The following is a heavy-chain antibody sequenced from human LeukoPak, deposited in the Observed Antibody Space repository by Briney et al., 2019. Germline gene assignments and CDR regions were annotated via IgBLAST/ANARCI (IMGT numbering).Heavy chain of an antibody. CDR1: GGSFSGYY. D-gene: IGHD3-10*01. CDR3: ARTVLWFPYGGVDP. V-gene: IGHV4-34*01. Sequence: KPSETLSLTCAVYGGSFSGYYWSWIRQPPGKGLEWIGKINHSGSTNYNPSLKSRVTISVDTSKNQFSRKLSSVTAADTAVYYCARTVLWFPYGGVDPWGQGTLVTVSS. CDR2: INHSGST. J-gene: IGHJ5*02.